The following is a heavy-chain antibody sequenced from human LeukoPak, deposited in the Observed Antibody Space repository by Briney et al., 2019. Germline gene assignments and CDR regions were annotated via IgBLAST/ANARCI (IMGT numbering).Heavy chain of an antibody. D-gene: IGHD6-19*01. J-gene: IGHJ6*02. CDR2: IYADGGT. CDR1: GFTVSTNF. V-gene: IGHV3-53*01. Sequence: GGSLRLSCAVSGFTVSTNFMSWVRQAPGRGPEWVSIIYADGGTKYADSVKGRFTISRDTSKNTFSLQMNNLRAEDTAVYYCAKGSYSSGWYYYYYYGMDVWGQGTTVTVSS. CDR3: AKGSYSSGWYYYYYYGMDV.